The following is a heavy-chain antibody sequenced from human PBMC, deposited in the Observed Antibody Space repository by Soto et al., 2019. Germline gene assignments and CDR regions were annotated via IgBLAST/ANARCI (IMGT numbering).Heavy chain of an antibody. D-gene: IGHD1-1*01. V-gene: IGHV1-69*13. CDR2: IIPIFGTA. J-gene: IGHJ5*02. CDR3: ARKLDHARVSWFDP. CDR1: GGTFSSYA. Sequence: ASVKVSCKASGGTFSSYAISWVRQAPGQGLEWMGGIIPIFGTANYAQKFQGRVTITADESTSTAYMELSSLRSEDTAVYYCARKLDHARVSWFDPWGQGTLVTVSS.